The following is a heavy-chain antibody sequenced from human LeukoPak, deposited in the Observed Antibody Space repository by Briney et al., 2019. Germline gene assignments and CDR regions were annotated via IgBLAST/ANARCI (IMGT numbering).Heavy chain of an antibody. V-gene: IGHV3-30*03. J-gene: IGHJ6*04. Sequence: GGSLRLSCAASGFSFTSYNFHWVRQAPGKGLKWLGFISYDGNIKYEDSVKGRFTISRDNSKNTLYLQMNSLRPEDTAVYYCARENWDLVAVPMDVWGKGTTVTVSS. CDR3: ARENWDLVAVPMDV. CDR1: GFSFTSYN. D-gene: IGHD2-2*01. CDR2: ISYDGNIK.